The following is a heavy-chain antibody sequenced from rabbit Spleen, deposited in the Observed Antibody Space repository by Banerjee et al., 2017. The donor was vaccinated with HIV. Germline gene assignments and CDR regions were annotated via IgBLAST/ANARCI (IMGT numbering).Heavy chain of an antibody. V-gene: IGHV1S45*01. J-gene: IGHJ4*01. CDR1: GFDFSGYG. CDR3: ARDPTNYNTPSYFDL. CDR2: IDPLFGST. D-gene: IGHD7-1*01. Sequence: QEQLEESGGGLVQPGGSLKLSCKASGFDFSGYGMSWVRQAPGKGLEWIGYIDPLFGSTYYANWAKGRFTISKTSSTTVTLQMTSLTAADTATYFCARDPTNYNTPSYFDLWGQGTLVTVS.